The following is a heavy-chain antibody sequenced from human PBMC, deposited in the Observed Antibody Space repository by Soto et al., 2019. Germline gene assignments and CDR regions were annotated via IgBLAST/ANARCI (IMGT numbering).Heavy chain of an antibody. CDR3: ARRYDSTNWYFDL. J-gene: IGHJ2*01. Sequence: PGGSLRLSCASSGFTFSYYSMNLVRQAPGKGLEWVSYISSSSSSTTIYYADSVKGRFTISRDNAKNSLYLQMNSLRDEDTAVYYCARRYDSTNWYFDLWGRGTLVTVSS. CDR1: GFTFSYYS. CDR2: ISSSSSSTTI. D-gene: IGHD3-22*01. V-gene: IGHV3-48*02.